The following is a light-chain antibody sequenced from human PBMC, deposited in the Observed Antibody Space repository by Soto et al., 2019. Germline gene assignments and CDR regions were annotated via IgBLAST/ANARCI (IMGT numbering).Light chain of an antibody. V-gene: IGLV2-14*03. Sequence: QSALTQPPSVSGSPGQSITISCTGTSSDVGGYNYVSWYQHHPGKAPKLMIYDVSNRPSGVSNRFSGSKSDNTASLTISGLQTEDEAEYYCSSYASNNTLVFGGGTKLTVL. CDR3: SSYASNNTLV. CDR1: SSDVGGYNY. J-gene: IGLJ2*01. CDR2: DVS.